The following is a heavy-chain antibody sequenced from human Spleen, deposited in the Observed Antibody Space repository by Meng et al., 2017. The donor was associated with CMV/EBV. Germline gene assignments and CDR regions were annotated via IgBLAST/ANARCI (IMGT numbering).Heavy chain of an antibody. J-gene: IGHJ4*02. V-gene: IGHV3-48*03. CDR1: GFTFSSYE. Sequence: LSLTCAASGFTFSSYEMNWVRQAPGKGLEWVSYISSSGSTIYYADSVKGRFTISRDNAKNSLYLQMNSLRAEDTAVYYCAGGDRITIFGEKYYFDYWGQGTLVTVSS. CDR2: ISSSGSTI. CDR3: AGGDRITIFGEKYYFDY. D-gene: IGHD3-3*01.